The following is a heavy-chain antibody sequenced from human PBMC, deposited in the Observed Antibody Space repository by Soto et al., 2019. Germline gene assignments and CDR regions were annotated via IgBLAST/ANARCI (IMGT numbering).Heavy chain of an antibody. J-gene: IGHJ5*02. CDR2: IWYDGSNK. CDR1: GFTFSSYG. V-gene: IGHV3-33*01. D-gene: IGHD3-10*02. Sequence: ESGGGVVQPGRSLRLSCAASGFTFSSYGMHWVRQAPGKGLEWVAVIWYDGSNKYYADSVKGRFTISRDNSKNTLYLEMNSLRDEDTAVYYCARDVRSRRYDLWGQGTLVIVSS. CDR3: ARDVRSRRYDL.